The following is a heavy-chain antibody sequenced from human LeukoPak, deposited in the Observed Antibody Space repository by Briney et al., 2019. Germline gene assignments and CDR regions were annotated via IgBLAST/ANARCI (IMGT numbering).Heavy chain of an antibody. Sequence: AASVKVSCTASGYTFTSYAMNWVRQAPGQGLEWMGWINTNTGNPTYAQGFTGRFVFSLDTSVSTAYLQISSLKAEDTAVYYCARDEGDYDSSGYPSLDYWGQGTLVTVSS. CDR3: ARDEGDYDSSGYPSLDY. J-gene: IGHJ4*02. D-gene: IGHD3-22*01. CDR1: GYTFTSYA. V-gene: IGHV7-4-1*02. CDR2: INTNTGNP.